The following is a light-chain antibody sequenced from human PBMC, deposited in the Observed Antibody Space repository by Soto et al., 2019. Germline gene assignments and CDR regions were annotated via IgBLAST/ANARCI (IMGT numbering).Light chain of an antibody. J-gene: IGKJ2*01. Sequence: DIQLTQSPSFLSASVGDRVTITCRASQAIANYLGWYQQRPGKAPTLLIHAASTLHSGVPSRFSGSGYGTDFTLTINYLQPEDSATYFCQQLNIYPSTFGQGTNLEIK. CDR1: QAIANY. V-gene: IGKV1-9*01. CDR3: QQLNIYPST. CDR2: AAS.